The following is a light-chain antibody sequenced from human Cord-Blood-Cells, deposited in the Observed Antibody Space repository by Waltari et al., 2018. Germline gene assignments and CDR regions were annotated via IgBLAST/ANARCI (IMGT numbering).Light chain of an antibody. CDR3: QQYYSTPLT. CDR1: QSVLYSSNNKNY. CDR2: WAS. V-gene: IGKV4-1*01. Sequence: DIVMTQSPDSLAVSQGERATIHRKSSQSVLYSSNNKNYLAWYQQKPGQPPKLLIYWASTRESGVPDRFSGSGSGTDFTLTISSLQAEDVAVYYCQQYYSTPLTFGPGTKVDIK. J-gene: IGKJ3*01.